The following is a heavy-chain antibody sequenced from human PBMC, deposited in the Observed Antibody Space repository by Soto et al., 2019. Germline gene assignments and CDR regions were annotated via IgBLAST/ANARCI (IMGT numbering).Heavy chain of an antibody. Sequence: VQLVESGGGLVQPGGSLRLSCAASGFTFNSFSMIWVRQLPGRGLEWVSYISDTRRTRYYGDSVEGRFTVSRDNARNSMSLQLNSLRGEDTGIYYCARLAGAALELRFFDFWGQGTLVTVSS. CDR2: ISDTRRTR. D-gene: IGHD1-1*01. J-gene: IGHJ4*02. CDR3: ARLAGAALELRFFDF. CDR1: GFTFNSFS. V-gene: IGHV3-48*01.